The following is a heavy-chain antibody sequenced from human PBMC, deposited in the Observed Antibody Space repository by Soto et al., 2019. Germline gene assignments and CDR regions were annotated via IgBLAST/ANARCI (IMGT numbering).Heavy chain of an antibody. Sequence: QVQLVESGGGVVQPGRSLRLSCAASGFTFSSYTMHWVREATGKGLEWVAVISNDGSHKDYADSVKGRFTISRDNSKNTLNLQMYSLRVEDTALYNCARERSLSVAAPGYWGQGILVTVSS. J-gene: IGHJ4*02. CDR2: ISNDGSHK. CDR3: ARERSLSVAAPGY. V-gene: IGHV3-30-3*01. CDR1: GFTFSSYT. D-gene: IGHD6-19*01.